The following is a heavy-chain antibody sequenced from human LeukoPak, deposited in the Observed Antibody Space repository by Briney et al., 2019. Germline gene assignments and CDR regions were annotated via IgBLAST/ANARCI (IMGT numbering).Heavy chain of an antibody. CDR1: GGSISSGSYY. V-gene: IGHV4-39*01. D-gene: IGHD3-10*01. J-gene: IGHJ6*03. CDR3: ARHGPYYYGSGSNRGYYYYYYYMDV. CDR2: INHSGTT. Sequence: PSETLSLTCTVSGGSISSGSYYWSWIRQPPGKGLEWIGEINHSGTTNYNPSLKSRVTILVDTSKNQFSLKLSSVTAADTAVYYCARHGPYYYGSGSNRGYYYYYYYMDVWGKGTTVTISS.